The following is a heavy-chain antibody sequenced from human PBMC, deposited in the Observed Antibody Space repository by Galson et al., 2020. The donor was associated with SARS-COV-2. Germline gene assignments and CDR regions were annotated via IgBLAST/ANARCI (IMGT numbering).Heavy chain of an antibody. J-gene: IGHJ6*02. CDR2: IKSKTDGGTT. CDR3: TTMDGDYDFWSGYYTGLSSYYYYGMDV. Sequence: GGSLRLSCAASGFTFSNAWMSWVRQAPGKGLEWVGRIKSKTDGGTTDYAAPVKGRFTISRDDSKNTLYLQMNSLKTEDTAVYYCTTMDGDYDFWSGYYTGLSSYYYYGMDVWGQGTTVTVSS. CDR1: GFTFSNAW. V-gene: IGHV3-15*01. D-gene: IGHD3-3*01.